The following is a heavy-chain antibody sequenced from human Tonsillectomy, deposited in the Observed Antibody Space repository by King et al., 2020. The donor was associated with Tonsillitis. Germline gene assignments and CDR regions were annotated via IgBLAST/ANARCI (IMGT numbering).Heavy chain of an antibody. CDR2: IFSNDEK. CDR3: ARLWASGWYGADWFDP. D-gene: IGHD6-19*01. V-gene: IGHV2-26*01. Sequence: VTLKESGPVLVKPTETLTLTCTVSGFSLSSGTMGGSWIRQPPGKALEWLAHIFSNDEKSYRTSLKSRLTISKDTSKSQVVLTMTNMDPDDTATYYCARLWASGWYGADWFDPWGQGTLVTVSS. CDR1: GFSLSSGTMG. J-gene: IGHJ5*02.